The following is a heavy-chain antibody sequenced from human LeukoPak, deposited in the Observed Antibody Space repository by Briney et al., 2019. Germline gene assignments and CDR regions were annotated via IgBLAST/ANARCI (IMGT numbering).Heavy chain of an antibody. CDR3: AISYDYYYYGMDV. D-gene: IGHD3-10*01. V-gene: IGHV1-3*01. CDR1: GFTFSSYA. Sequence: SCAASGFTFSSYAMHWVRQAPGQRLEWMGWINAGNGNTKYSQKFQGRVTITRDTSASTAYMELSSLRSEDTAVYYCAISYDYYYYGMDVWGQGTTVTVSS. J-gene: IGHJ6*02. CDR2: INAGNGNT.